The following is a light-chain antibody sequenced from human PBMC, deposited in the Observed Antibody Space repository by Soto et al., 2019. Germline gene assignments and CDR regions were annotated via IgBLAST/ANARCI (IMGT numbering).Light chain of an antibody. CDR1: QSVSSN. CDR3: QQYTNWPPLT. Sequence: EIVMTQSPATLSVSPGERATLSCRASQSVSSNLAWYQQKPGQAPRLLIYGASTRATGIPARFSGSGSGTEFTLTISSLQSEAFAVYYCQQYTNWPPLTFGGGTKVEIK. V-gene: IGKV3-15*01. J-gene: IGKJ4*01. CDR2: GAS.